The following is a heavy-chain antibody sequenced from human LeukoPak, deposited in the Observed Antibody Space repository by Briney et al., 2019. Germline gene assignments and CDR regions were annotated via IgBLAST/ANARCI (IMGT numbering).Heavy chain of an antibody. CDR2: IRHSGVDS. CDR1: RFSFSDYT. D-gene: IGHD3-10*01. J-gene: IGHJ5*02. Sequence: GRSLRLSCAASRFSFSDYTMSWVRQLPGKGLEWVSGIRHSGVDSSYADSVKGRFTISRDNSKNMLYLQMNSLRDDDTAVYYCAREAPLLWFGDPQMTPVSYNWFDPWGQGTLVTVSS. V-gene: IGHV3-23*01. CDR3: AREAPLLWFGDPQMTPVSYNWFDP.